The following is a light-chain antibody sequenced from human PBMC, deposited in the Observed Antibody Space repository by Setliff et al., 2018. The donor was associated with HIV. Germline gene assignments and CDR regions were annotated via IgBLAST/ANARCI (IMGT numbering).Light chain of an antibody. Sequence: SVLTQPASVSGSPGQSITISCTGTRSDVGGYNYVSWYQQHPGKAPKLMIYHVNKRPSGFSHRFSGSKSGNTASLTISGLQAEDGADYYCSSYTTSTFDVVFGGGTKVTVL. V-gene: IGLV2-14*01. CDR1: RSDVGGYNY. CDR3: SSYTTSTFDVV. CDR2: HVN. J-gene: IGLJ2*01.